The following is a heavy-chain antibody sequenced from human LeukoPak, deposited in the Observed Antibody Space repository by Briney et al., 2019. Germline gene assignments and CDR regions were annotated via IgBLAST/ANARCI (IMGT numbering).Heavy chain of an antibody. CDR2: IYYSGST. Sequence: SETLSLTCTVSGGSISSSSYYWGWIRQPPGKGLEWIGSIYYSGSTYYNPSLKSRVTISVDTSKNQFSLKLSSVTAADTAVYYCAREEVGVARQPRTDAFDIWGQGTMVTVSS. CDR3: AREEVGVARQPRTDAFDI. V-gene: IGHV4-39*07. D-gene: IGHD6-19*01. J-gene: IGHJ3*02. CDR1: GGSISSSSYY.